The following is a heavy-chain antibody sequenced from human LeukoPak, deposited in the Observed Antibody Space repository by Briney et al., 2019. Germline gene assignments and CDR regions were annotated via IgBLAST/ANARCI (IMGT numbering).Heavy chain of an antibody. CDR2: ISRSGSTK. CDR3: ARGLWFGDENPPYFDY. CDR1: GFTFSDYN. D-gene: IGHD3-10*01. J-gene: IGHJ4*02. V-gene: IGHV3-11*01. Sequence: PGGSLRLSCAASGFTFSDYNMRWIRQAPGKGLEWVSSISRSGSTKYYADSVKGRFTISRDNAKNSLFLQMNSLRAEDTAVYYCARGLWFGDENPPYFDYWGQGTLVTVSS.